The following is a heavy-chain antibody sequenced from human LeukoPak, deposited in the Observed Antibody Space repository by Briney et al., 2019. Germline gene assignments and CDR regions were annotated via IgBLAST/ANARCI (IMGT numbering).Heavy chain of an antibody. D-gene: IGHD3-22*01. CDR3: AGGYYYDSSGYSRY. CDR2: IYSGGST. J-gene: IGHJ4*02. Sequence: PGGSLRLSCAASGFTVSSNYMSWVRPAPRKGLEWVSVIYSGGSTYYADSVKGRFTISRDNSKNTLYLQMNSLRAEDTAVYYCAGGYYYDSSGYSRYWGQGTLVTVSS. CDR1: GFTVSSNY. V-gene: IGHV3-66*01.